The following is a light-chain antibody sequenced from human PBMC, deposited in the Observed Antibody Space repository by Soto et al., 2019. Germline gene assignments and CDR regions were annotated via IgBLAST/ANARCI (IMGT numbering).Light chain of an antibody. V-gene: IGKV3-20*01. J-gene: IGKJ1*01. Sequence: EIVLTQSPGTLSLSPGDRATLSCRASQSINGNYLHWYQQKPGQAPRPLIFGTSSRATGIPDRFIGGGSGTDFTLTISRLEPEDFAVNYCQQCGSLPGTFGQGTKVESK. CDR1: QSINGNY. CDR3: QQCGSLPGT. CDR2: GTS.